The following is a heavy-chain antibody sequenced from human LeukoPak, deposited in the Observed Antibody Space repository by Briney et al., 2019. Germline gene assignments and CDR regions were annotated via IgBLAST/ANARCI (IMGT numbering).Heavy chain of an antibody. Sequence: GGSLRLSCAASGFTFSDYYMSWIRQAPGKGLEWVSYISSSGSTIYYADSVKGRFTISRDNAKNSLYLQMNSLRAEDTAVYYCATLKRRAYSDYWGQGTLVTVSS. J-gene: IGHJ4*02. CDR2: ISSSGSTI. V-gene: IGHV3-11*01. CDR3: ATLKRRAYSDY. CDR1: GFTFSDYY.